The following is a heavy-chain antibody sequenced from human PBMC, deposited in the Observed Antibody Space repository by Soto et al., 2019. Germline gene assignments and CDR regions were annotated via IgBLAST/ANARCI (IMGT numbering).Heavy chain of an antibody. D-gene: IGHD3-10*01. CDR2: ISSSSSYI. Sequence: EVQLVESGGGLVKPGGSLRLSCAASGFTFSSCSMNWVRQAPGKGLEWVSSISSSSSYIYYADSVKGRFTISRDNAKNSLYLQMNSLRAEDTAVYYCAGLYYYGSGSYYNDGDYYYYMDVWGKGTTVTVSS. V-gene: IGHV3-21*01. CDR3: AGLYYYGSGSYYNDGDYYYYMDV. CDR1: GFTFSSCS. J-gene: IGHJ6*03.